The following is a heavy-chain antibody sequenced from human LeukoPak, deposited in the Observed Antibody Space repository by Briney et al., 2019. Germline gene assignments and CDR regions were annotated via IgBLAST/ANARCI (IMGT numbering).Heavy chain of an antibody. Sequence: GGSLRLSCAASGFTFSSYGMHWVRQAPGKGLEWVAVISYDGSNEYHADSVKGRFTISRDNSKNTLYLQMDSLRVDDTAIYYCARGYCSSISCYLVYWGQGTLVTVSS. CDR3: ARGYCSSISCYLVY. V-gene: IGHV3-30*03. CDR1: GFTFSSYG. CDR2: ISYDGSNE. D-gene: IGHD2-2*01. J-gene: IGHJ4*02.